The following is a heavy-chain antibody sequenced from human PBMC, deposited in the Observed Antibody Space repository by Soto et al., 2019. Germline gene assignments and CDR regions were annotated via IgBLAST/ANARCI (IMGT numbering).Heavy chain of an antibody. CDR2: IYYSVST. Sequence: QLHLRESGPGLVKPSETLSLTCTVSGGSITSSSYYWGWIRQPPGKGLEWIGSIYYSVSTYYNPSLESRVTISVDTSKNQFSQKRSSVTAADTAVYYCATQEVGGSYVYTFDPWGQGTMVTVSS. D-gene: IGHD1-26*01. V-gene: IGHV4-39*01. CDR3: ATQEVGGSYVYTFDP. CDR1: GGSITSSSYY. J-gene: IGHJ5*02.